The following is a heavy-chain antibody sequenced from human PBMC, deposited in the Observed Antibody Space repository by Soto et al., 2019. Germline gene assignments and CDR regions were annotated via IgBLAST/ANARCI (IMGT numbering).Heavy chain of an antibody. CDR2: IYYSGST. D-gene: IGHD3-10*01. J-gene: IGHJ4*02. CDR1: GGSISSGGYY. CDR3: AREAYSGSGSYYNTGLDY. V-gene: IGHV4-31*03. Sequence: QVQLQESGPGLVKPSQTLSLTCTVSGGSISSGGYYWSWIRQHPGKGLEWIGYIYYSGSTYYNPSLKSRVIIAVDTSKNQFSLKLSSVTAADTAVYYCAREAYSGSGSYYNTGLDYWGQGTLVTVSS.